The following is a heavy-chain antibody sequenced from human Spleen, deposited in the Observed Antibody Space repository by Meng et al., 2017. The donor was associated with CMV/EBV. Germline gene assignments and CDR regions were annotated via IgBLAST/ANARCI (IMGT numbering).Heavy chain of an antibody. V-gene: IGHV3-48*03. J-gene: IGHJ3*02. CDR2: ISSSGSTI. CDR1: GFTFSSYE. D-gene: IGHD6-19*01. Sequence: GESLKISCAASGFTFSSYEMNWVRQAPGKGLEWVSYISSSGSTIYYADSVKGRFTISRDNAKNSLYLQMNSLRAEDTAVYYCARDNTHSSGGPGLAFDIWGQGTMVTVSS. CDR3: ARDNTHSSGGPGLAFDI.